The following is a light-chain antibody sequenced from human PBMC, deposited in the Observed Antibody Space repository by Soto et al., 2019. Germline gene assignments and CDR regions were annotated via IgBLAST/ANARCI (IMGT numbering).Light chain of an antibody. J-gene: IGKJ5*01. CDR1: TIFLSN. V-gene: IGKV3-15*01. CDR3: QQDNNWPLT. Sequence: MVLTPFPGPLYLSPGVRVTLSCRASTIFLSNLAGYQQKPGQAPRLLICGASTRAAGIPARFSGSGSGTEFTLTSSSRQPQNFAIYYYQQDNNWPLTCGQGTR. CDR2: GAS.